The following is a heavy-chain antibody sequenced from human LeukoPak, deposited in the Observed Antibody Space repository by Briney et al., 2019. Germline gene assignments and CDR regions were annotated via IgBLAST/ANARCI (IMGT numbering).Heavy chain of an antibody. D-gene: IGHD3-22*01. CDR3: ARDLSYDSSGYYRNDAFDI. J-gene: IGHJ3*02. CDR2: SSAYNGNT. Sequence: GASVKVSCKASGYTCTSDGISWVRQAPGQGLEWMGWSSAYNGNTNYAQKLQSRVTMTTDTSTSTAYMELRSLRSDDTAVYYCARDLSYDSSGYYRNDAFDIWGQGTMVTVSS. V-gene: IGHV1-18*01. CDR1: GYTCTSDG.